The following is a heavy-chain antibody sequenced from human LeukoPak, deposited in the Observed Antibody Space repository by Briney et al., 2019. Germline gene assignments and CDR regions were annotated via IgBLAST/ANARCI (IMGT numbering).Heavy chain of an antibody. J-gene: IGHJ6*02. CDR2: IYYSGST. CDR1: GGSISSGGYY. CDR3: AREDTAMVHYYYGMDV. D-gene: IGHD5-18*01. V-gene: IGHV4-31*03. Sequence: LSETLSLTCTVSGGSISSGGYYWSWIRQHPGKGLEWIGYIYYSGSTYYNPSLKSRVTISVDTSKNQFSLKLSSVTAADTAVYYCAREDTAMVHYYYGMDVWGQGTTVTVSS.